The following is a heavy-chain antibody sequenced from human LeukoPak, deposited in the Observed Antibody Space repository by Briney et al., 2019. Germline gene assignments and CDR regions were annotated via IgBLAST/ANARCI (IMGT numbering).Heavy chain of an antibody. CDR3: ARFSQRNRLLPRPKGDY. J-gene: IGHJ4*02. CDR1: GGSFSGYY. CDR2: INHSGST. Sequence: PSETLSLTCAVYGGSFSGYYWSWIRQPPGKGLEWIGEINHSGSTNYNPSLKSRVTISVDTSKNQFSLKLSSVTAADTAVYYCARFSQRNRLLPRPKGDYWGQGTLVTVSS. V-gene: IGHV4-34*01. D-gene: IGHD2-21*02.